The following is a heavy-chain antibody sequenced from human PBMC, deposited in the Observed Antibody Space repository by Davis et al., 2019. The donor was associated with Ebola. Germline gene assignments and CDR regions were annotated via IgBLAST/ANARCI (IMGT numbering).Heavy chain of an antibody. CDR1: GFRFSNYG. J-gene: IGHJ4*02. CDR3: AKARDYPWYFDY. Sequence: GGSLRLSCVVSGFRFSNYGMQWVRQAPGKGLEWVALIWFDGDYKYYADSVRGRFTISRDNSKNTLYLEMNSLRADDTALYYCAKARDYPWYFDYWGQGTLVTVSS. V-gene: IGHV3-33*06. CDR2: IWFDGDYK. D-gene: IGHD3-16*01.